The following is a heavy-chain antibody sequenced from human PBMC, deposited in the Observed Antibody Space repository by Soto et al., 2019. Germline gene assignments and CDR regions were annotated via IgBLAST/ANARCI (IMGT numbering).Heavy chain of an antibody. CDR2: ISYDGGNK. Sequence: QVQLVESGGGVVQPGRSLRLSCAASGLTFSSYAMHWVRQAPGKGREWVAVISYDGGNKYYADSVKGRFTISRDNSKNTLYLQMNSLRAEDTAVYYCARELWYNDAFDIWGQGTMVTVSS. V-gene: IGHV3-30-3*01. CDR1: GLTFSSYA. CDR3: ARELWYNDAFDI. J-gene: IGHJ3*02. D-gene: IGHD5-18*01.